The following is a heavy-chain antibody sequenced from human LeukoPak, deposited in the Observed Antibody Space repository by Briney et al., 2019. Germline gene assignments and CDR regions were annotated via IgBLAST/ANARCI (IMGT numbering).Heavy chain of an antibody. Sequence: ASVKVSCKASGYTFTSYYMHWVRQAPGQGLEWMGIINPSGGSTSYAQKFQGRVTMTRDTSTSTVYMELSSLRSEGTAVYYCARGLQWLVWGYYYYGMDVWGQGTTVTVSS. D-gene: IGHD6-19*01. CDR2: INPSGGST. CDR3: ARGLQWLVWGYYYYGMDV. V-gene: IGHV1-46*01. CDR1: GYTFTSYY. J-gene: IGHJ6*02.